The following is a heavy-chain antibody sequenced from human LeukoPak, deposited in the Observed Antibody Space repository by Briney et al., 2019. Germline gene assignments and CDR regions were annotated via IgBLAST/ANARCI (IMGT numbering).Heavy chain of an antibody. V-gene: IGHV4-4*07. CDR2: IYTSGST. CDR3: ARAKPYYDFWSGYYGYYYYGTDV. CDR1: GGSISSYY. Sequence: SETLSLTCTVSGGSISSYYWSWIRQPAGKGLEWIGRIYTSGSTNYNPSLKSRVTMSVDTSKNQFSLKLSSVTAADTAVYYCARAKPYYDFWSGYYGYYYYGTDVWGQGTTVTVSS. D-gene: IGHD3-3*01. J-gene: IGHJ6*02.